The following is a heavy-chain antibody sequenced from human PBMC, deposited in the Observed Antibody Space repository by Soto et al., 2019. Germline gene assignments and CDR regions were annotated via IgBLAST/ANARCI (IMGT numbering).Heavy chain of an antibody. D-gene: IGHD6-19*01. CDR2: INPNSGGT. V-gene: IGHV1-2*02. CDR3: ARDMRRLAYYYYGMDV. Sequence: GASVKVSCKASGYTFTGYYMHWVRQAPGQGLEWMGWINPNSGGTNYAQKFQGRVTMTRDTSISTAYMELSRLRSDDTAVYYCARDMRRLAYYYYGMDVWGQGTTVTVSS. CDR1: GYTFTGYY. J-gene: IGHJ6*02.